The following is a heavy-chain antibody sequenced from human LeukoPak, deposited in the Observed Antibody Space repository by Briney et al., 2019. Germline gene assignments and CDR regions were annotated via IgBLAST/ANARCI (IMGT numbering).Heavy chain of an antibody. CDR3: ARAPPTYYYDSSGYSPFDY. CDR2: IYYSGST. J-gene: IGHJ4*02. D-gene: IGHD3-22*01. Sequence: SETLSLTCTVSGGSIRSGGYYWSWIRQHPGKDLESIGYIYYSGSTYYNPSLKSRVTISVDTSKNQFSLKLSSVTAADTAVYYCARAPPTYYYDSSGYSPFDYWGQGTLVTVSS. V-gene: IGHV4-31*03. CDR1: GGSIRSGGYY.